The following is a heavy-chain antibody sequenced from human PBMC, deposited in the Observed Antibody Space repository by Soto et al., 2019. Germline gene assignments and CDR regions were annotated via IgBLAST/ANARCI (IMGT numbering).Heavy chain of an antibody. CDR3: ARVETAVVPWGSYFDH. J-gene: IGHJ4*02. CDR1: GFTFSSYA. D-gene: IGHD5-18*01. Sequence: QVQLVESGGGVVQPGTSLRLSCAASGFTFSSYAMHWVRQAPGKGLEWVAVISYDGNNKYYADSVKGRFTVSRDNSKNTLYLQLNSLRADDTSVYYCARVETAVVPWGSYFDHWGQGTLVTVSS. CDR2: ISYDGNNK. V-gene: IGHV3-30-3*01.